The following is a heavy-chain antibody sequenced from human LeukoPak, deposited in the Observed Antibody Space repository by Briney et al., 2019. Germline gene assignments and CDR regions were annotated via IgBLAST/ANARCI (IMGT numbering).Heavy chain of an antibody. Sequence: GGSLRLSCAASGFTFSSYWMSWVRQAPGKGLEWVANIKQDGSEKYYVDSVKGRFTISRDNAKNSLYLQMNSLRAEDTAVYYCAKDRLDYGDYYYYYGMDVWGQGTTVTVSS. CDR2: IKQDGSEK. D-gene: IGHD4-17*01. CDR3: AKDRLDYGDYYYYYGMDV. V-gene: IGHV3-7*01. J-gene: IGHJ6*02. CDR1: GFTFSSYW.